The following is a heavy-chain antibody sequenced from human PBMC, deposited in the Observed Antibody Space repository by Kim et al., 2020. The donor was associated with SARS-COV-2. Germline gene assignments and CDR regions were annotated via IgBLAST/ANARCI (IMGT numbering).Heavy chain of an antibody. J-gene: IGHJ3*02. D-gene: IGHD3-22*01. CDR3: ARAKYYYDSSGHTGDAFDI. V-gene: IGHV4-31*03. CDR2: IYYSGST. Sequence: SETLSLTCTVSGGSISSGGYYWSWIRQHPGKGLEWIGYIYYSGSTYYNPSLKSRVTISVDTSKNQFSLKLSSVTAADTAVYYCARAKYYYDSSGHTGDAFDIWGQGTMVTVSS. CDR1: GGSISSGGYY.